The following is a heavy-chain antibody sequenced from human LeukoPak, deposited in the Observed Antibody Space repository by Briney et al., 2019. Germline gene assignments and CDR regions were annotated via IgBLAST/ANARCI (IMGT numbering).Heavy chain of an antibody. J-gene: IGHJ4*02. CDR2: IYYSGST. D-gene: IGHD2-2*02. Sequence: PSETLSLTCTVSGGSISSSSYYWGWIRQPPGKGLEWIGSIYYSGSTYYNPSLKSRVTISVDTSKNQFSLKLSSVTAADTAVYYCAVVPAAIIYWGQGTLVTVSS. V-gene: IGHV4-39*01. CDR1: GGSISSSSYY. CDR3: AVVPAAIIY.